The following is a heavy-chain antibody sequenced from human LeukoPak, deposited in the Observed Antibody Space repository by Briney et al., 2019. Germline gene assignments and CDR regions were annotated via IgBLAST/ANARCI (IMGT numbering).Heavy chain of an antibody. CDR1: GFTFSSYG. J-gene: IGHJ4*02. CDR3: AKDLGEYGDYPTIFDY. D-gene: IGHD4-17*01. V-gene: IGHV3-30*18. Sequence: GGSLRLSCAASGFTFSSYGMHWVRQAPGKGLEWVAVISYDGSNKYYADSVKGRFTISRDNSKNTLYLQMNSLRAEDTAVYYCAKDLGEYGDYPTIFDYWGQGTLVTVSS. CDR2: ISYDGSNK.